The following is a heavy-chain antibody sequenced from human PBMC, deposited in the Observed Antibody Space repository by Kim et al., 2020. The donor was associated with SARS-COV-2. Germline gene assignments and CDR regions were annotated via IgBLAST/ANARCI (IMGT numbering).Heavy chain of an antibody. CDR1: GFTFSSYA. CDR3: ARQYYYDSSGYYYPNYY. CDR2: ISYDGSNK. D-gene: IGHD3-22*01. Sequence: GGSLRLSCAASGFTFSSYAMHWVRQAPGKGLEWVAVISYDGSNKYYADSVKGRFTISRDNSKNTLYLQMNSLRAEDPALYNCARQYYYDSSGYYYPNYY. J-gene: IGHJ6*03. V-gene: IGHV3-30*04.